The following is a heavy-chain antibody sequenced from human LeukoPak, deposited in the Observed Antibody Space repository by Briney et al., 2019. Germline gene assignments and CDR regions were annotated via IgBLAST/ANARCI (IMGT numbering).Heavy chain of an antibody. V-gene: IGHV4-59*01. CDR3: ARAELADYYYMDV. CDR2: IYYSGST. CDR1: GGSISSYY. D-gene: IGHD1-7*01. Sequence: SETLSLTCTVSGGSISSYYWSWIRQPPGKGLEWIGYIYYSGSTNYNPSLKSRVTISVDTSKNQFSLKLSSVTAADTAVYYCARAELADYYYMDVWGKGTTVTVSS. J-gene: IGHJ6*03.